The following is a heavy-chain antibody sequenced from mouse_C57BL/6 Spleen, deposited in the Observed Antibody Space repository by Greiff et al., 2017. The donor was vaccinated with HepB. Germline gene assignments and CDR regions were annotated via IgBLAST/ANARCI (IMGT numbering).Heavy chain of an antibody. CDR3: VGVLLFYYGSSYGAIDY. J-gene: IGHJ4*01. CDR2: IRSKSSNYAT. CDR1: GFTFNTYA. D-gene: IGHD1-1*01. Sequence: EVQVVESGGGLVQPKGSLKLSCAASGFTFNTYAMHWVRQAPGKGLEWVARIRSKSSNYATYYADTVKDRFTISRDDSQSMRYLQMNNLKTEDTAMYYWVGVLLFYYGSSYGAIDYWGQGTSVTVSS. V-gene: IGHV10-3*01.